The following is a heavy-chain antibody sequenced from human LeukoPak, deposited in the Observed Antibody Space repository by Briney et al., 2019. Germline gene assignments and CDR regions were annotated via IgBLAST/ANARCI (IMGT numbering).Heavy chain of an antibody. Sequence: SQTLSLTCDISGDSVSSNSAAWNWIRQSPSRGLEWLGRTFYRSKGYNEYEVSLKSRLAIHADTSKKHFSLQLNSVTPEDTAVYYCARSGGTAIGNYERATFDYWGQGTLVTVSS. CDR2: TFYRSKGYN. CDR3: ARSGGTAIGNYERATFDY. CDR1: GDSVSSNSAA. V-gene: IGHV6-1*01. D-gene: IGHD1-7*01. J-gene: IGHJ4*02.